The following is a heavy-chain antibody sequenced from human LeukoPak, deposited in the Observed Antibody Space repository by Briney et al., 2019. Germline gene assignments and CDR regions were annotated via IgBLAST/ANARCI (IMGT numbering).Heavy chain of an antibody. CDR3: ARDGIVGATAHPIYY. D-gene: IGHD1-26*01. J-gene: IGHJ4*02. V-gene: IGHV4-38-2*02. CDR2: IYHSGST. Sequence: SETLSLTCTVSGYSISSGYYWGWIRQPLGKGLEWIRSIYHSGSTYYNPSLKSRVTISVDTSKNQFSLKLSSVTAADTAVYYCARDGIVGATAHPIYYWGQGTLVTVSS. CDR1: GYSISSGYY.